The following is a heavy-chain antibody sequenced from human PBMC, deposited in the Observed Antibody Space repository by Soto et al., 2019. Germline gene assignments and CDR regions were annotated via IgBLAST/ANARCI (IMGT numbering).Heavy chain of an antibody. J-gene: IGHJ4*02. V-gene: IGHV3-74*01. D-gene: IGHD2-2*01. Sequence: EMQLVESGGGLVQPGGSLRLSCAASGFIFSNYWMHWVRQAPGKGPVWVSRISSDGTSTTYADSVKGRFSISRDNAKKTLYLQVNSLRAEDTAVYYCARVPNCDSSSCYSDFDFWGQGALVTVSS. CDR2: ISSDGTST. CDR3: ARVPNCDSSSCYSDFDF. CDR1: GFIFSNYW.